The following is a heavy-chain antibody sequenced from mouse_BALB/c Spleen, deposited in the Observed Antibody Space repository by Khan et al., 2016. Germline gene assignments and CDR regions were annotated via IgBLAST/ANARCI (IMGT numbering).Heavy chain of an antibody. V-gene: IGHV3-2*02. Sequence: EVQLQESGPGLVKPSQSLSLTCTVTGYSITSDYAWNWIRQFPGNKLEWMGYISYSGSTIYNPSLKSRISITRDTSKNQFFLQLNSVTTEDTATXYCARWLLEFPYYFDYWGQGTTLTVSS. CDR2: ISYSGST. CDR1: GYSITSDYA. J-gene: IGHJ2*01. CDR3: ARWLLEFPYYFDY. D-gene: IGHD2-12*01.